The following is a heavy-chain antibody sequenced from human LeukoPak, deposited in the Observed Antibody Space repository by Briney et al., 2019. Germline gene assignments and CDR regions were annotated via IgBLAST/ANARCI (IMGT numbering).Heavy chain of an antibody. CDR1: GDSISSYSHS. Sequence: SETLSLTCTVSGDSISSYSHSWVRIRQPPGLELKWIVIIYYSGSTYYNPSLNSRVTVSLDTSKNQFSLTVTSVTAADTAVYYCARRYCSGGHCYYFDSWGQGTQVTVSS. J-gene: IGHJ4*02. CDR3: ARRYCSGGHCYYFDS. D-gene: IGHD2-15*01. CDR2: IYYSGST. V-gene: IGHV4-39*01.